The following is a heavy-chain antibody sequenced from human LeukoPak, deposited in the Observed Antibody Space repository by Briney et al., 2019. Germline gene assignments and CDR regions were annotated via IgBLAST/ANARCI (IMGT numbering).Heavy chain of an antibody. Sequence: GGSLRLSCAASGFTFSSYDMTWVRQTPGKGLEWVSLISRSGGTTYYADSVKGRFTISRDNSKNTLYLRMNSLRAEDTAEYYCAKRGGTESFYYYYYMAVWGKGTTVTVSS. D-gene: IGHD2-15*01. V-gene: IGHV3-23*01. J-gene: IGHJ6*03. CDR3: AKRGGTESFYYYYYMAV. CDR2: ISRSGGTT. CDR1: GFTFSSYD.